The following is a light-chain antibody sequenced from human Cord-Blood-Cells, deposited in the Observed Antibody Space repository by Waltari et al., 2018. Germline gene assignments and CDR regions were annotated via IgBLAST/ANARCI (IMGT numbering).Light chain of an antibody. CDR1: SSDVGSYNL. Sequence: QSALTQPASVSGSPGPSITISCTGTSSDVGSYNLVSWYQQHPGKAPKLMIYEGSKRPSGVSNRFSGSKSGNTASLTISGLQAVDEADYYCCSYAGSSTWVFGGGTKLTVL. J-gene: IGLJ3*02. CDR3: CSYAGSSTWV. V-gene: IGLV2-23*01. CDR2: EGS.